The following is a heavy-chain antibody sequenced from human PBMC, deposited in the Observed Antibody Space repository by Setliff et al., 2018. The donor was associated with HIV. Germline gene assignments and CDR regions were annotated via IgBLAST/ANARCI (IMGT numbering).Heavy chain of an antibody. CDR2: IYSTGST. V-gene: IGHV4-61*02. J-gene: IGHJ3*02. D-gene: IGHD2-2*01. CDR1: GDSISSGNYY. Sequence: SETLSLTCTFSGDSISSGNYYWSWIRQPAGKGLEWIGRIYSTGSTNYNPSLKSRVTISVDTSKNQFSLRLNSVTAADTAVYYCARVFMPRGGAFDIWGQGTMVTVSS. CDR3: ARVFMPRGGAFDI.